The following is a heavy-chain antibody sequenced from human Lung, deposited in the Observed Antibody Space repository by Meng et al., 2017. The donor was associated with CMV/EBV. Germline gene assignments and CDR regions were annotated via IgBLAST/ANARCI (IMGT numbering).Heavy chain of an antibody. D-gene: IGHD2-2*01. J-gene: IGHJ6*02. CDR2: IYYSGST. Sequence: SETLSLTCTVSGGSISSHYWSWIRQPPGKGLEWIGYIYYSGSTNYNPSLKSRVTISVDTSKNQFSLKLSSVTAADTAVYYCARNSPAAPHYYYYGMDVWGQGTTVTVSS. CDR1: GGSISSHY. CDR3: ARNSPAAPHYYYYGMDV. V-gene: IGHV4-59*11.